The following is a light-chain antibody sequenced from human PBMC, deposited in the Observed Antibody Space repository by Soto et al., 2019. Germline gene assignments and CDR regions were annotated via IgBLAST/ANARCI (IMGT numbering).Light chain of an antibody. CDR3: QQFYSTPYT. Sequence: DIQLTQSPSSLSASVGDRVTITCRASQSISNYLNWYQQKPGKAPKVLIYAASSLQSGVPSSFSGSGSGTDLTLTISSLQPEDFATYYCQQFYSTPYTFGQGTKLEIK. CDR1: QSISNY. J-gene: IGKJ2*01. CDR2: AAS. V-gene: IGKV1-39*01.